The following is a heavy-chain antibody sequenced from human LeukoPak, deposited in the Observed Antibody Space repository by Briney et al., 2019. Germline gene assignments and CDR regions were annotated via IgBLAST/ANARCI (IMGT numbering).Heavy chain of an antibody. CDR2: INAGNGNT. CDR1: GYTFTRYA. J-gene: IGHJ4*02. D-gene: IGHD3-10*01. Sequence: ASVNVSCKASGYTFTRYAMHWVRQAPGQRLEWMGWINAGNGNTKYSQKFQGRVTITRDTSAITAYMEPGSLRSEDTAVYYCARTVGSLWFGELFDYWGQGTLVTVSS. CDR3: ARTVGSLWFGELFDY. V-gene: IGHV1-3*01.